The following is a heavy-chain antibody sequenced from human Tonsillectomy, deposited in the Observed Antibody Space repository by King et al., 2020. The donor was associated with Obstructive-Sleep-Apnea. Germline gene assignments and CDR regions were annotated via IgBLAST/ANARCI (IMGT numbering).Heavy chain of an antibody. CDR3: AKEGGVSTTGYYYYGLDV. D-gene: IGHD1-1*01. V-gene: IGHV3-23*04. CDR1: GFTFSSYA. Sequence: VQLVESGGGLVQPGGSLRLSCAASGFTFSSYAMSWVRQAPGEGLEGVSGISGSGDSTYYADSVKGRFTISRDNSKNTLYVQMNSLRAGDTAVYYCAKEGGVSTTGYYYYGLDVWGQGTTVTVSS. CDR2: ISGSGDST. J-gene: IGHJ6*02.